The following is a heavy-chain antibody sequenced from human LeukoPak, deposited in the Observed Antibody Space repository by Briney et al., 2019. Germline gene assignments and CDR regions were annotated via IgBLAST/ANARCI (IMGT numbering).Heavy chain of an antibody. CDR1: GFTFSSYE. V-gene: IGHV3-48*03. CDR2: ISSSGSTI. D-gene: IGHD3-9*01. CDR3: ASAGPYYDILTGFS. Sequence: GGSLRLSCAASGFTFSSYEMNWVRQAPGKGLEWVSYISSSGSTIYYADSVKGRFTISRDNAKNSLYLQMNSLRAEDTAVYYCASAGPYYDILTGFSWGQGTLVTVSS. J-gene: IGHJ4*02.